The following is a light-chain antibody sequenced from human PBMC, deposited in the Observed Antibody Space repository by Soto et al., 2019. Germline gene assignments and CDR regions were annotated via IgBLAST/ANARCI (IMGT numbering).Light chain of an antibody. Sequence: QSALTQPASVSGSPGQSITISCTGTSSDVGGYNYVSWYQQHPGKAPKLMISEVSNRPSGVSNLFSGSKSGNTASLTISGLQAEDEADYYCSSYTSSSTLYVVGTGTKLTVL. CDR3: SSYTSSSTLYV. J-gene: IGLJ1*01. V-gene: IGLV2-14*01. CDR1: SSDVGGYNY. CDR2: EVS.